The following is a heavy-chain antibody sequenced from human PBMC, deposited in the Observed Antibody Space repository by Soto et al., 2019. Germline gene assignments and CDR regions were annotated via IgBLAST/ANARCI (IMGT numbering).Heavy chain of an antibody. CDR3: ARIKVGWNYLGYYYYYYGMDV. D-gene: IGHD1-7*01. J-gene: IGHJ6*02. CDR2: IYYSGST. CDR1: GGSISSYY. Sequence: SETLSLTFTVSGGSISSYYWSWIRQPPGKGLEWIGYIYYSGSTNYNPSLKSRVTISVDTSKNQFSLKLSSVTAADTAVYYCARIKVGWNYLGYYYYYYGMDVWGQGTTVTVSS. V-gene: IGHV4-59*01.